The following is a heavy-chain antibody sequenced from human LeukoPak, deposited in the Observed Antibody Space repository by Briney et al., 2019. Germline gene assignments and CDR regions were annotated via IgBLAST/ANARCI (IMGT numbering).Heavy chain of an antibody. D-gene: IGHD6-19*01. J-gene: IGHJ4*02. V-gene: IGHV3-21*01. Sequence: GGSLRLSCAASGFAFSTYAMGWVRQAPGKGLEWVSSISSSSSYIYYADSVKGRFTISRDNAKNSLYLQMNSLRAEDTAVYYCARGSSGWYFDYWGQGTLVTVSS. CDR2: ISSSSSYI. CDR3: ARGSSGWYFDY. CDR1: GFAFSTYA.